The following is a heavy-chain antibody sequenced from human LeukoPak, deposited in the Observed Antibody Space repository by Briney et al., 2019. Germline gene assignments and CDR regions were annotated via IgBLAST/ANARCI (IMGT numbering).Heavy chain of an antibody. CDR3: AKDLSPSMISISTFDI. CDR2: ISSSYNTI. J-gene: IGHJ3*02. D-gene: IGHD3-3*01. V-gene: IGHV3-48*03. CDR1: GFTFSSHN. Sequence: PGGSLRLSCVASGFTFSSHNMNWVRLAPGKGLEWVSYISSSYNTIYYRDSVQGRFIISRDNAKNSLSLQMNSLRAEDTALYYCAKDLSPSMISISTFDIWGQGTMVTVSS.